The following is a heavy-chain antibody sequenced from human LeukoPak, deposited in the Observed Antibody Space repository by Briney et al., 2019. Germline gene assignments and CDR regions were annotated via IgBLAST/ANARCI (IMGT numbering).Heavy chain of an antibody. J-gene: IGHJ6*03. D-gene: IGHD2-2*01. V-gene: IGHV1-2*02. CDR3: ARVRVPYYYYMDV. CDR2: INPNSGGT. CDR1: GYTFTGYY. Sequence: ASVKVSCKASGYTFTGYYMHWVRQAPGQGLEWMGWINPNSGGTNYAQKFQGRVTMTRDTSISTAYMELSRLRSDDTAVYYCARVRVPYYYYMDVWGKGTTVTVSS.